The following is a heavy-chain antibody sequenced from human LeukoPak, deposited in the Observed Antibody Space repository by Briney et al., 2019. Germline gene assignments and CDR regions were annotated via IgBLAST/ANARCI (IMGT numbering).Heavy chain of an antibody. V-gene: IGHV3-15*01. J-gene: IGHJ5*02. CDR1: VFTFNNSW. Sequence: GGSLRLSCAASVFTFNNSWMNGVRQARGKGGEGVGRMKSKNVGGTTDYAAPVKGRFTISRDDSTNTVYLQMNSLKIEDTAVYYCTSHAAFGPRGQGTLVNVSS. CDR2: MKSKNVGGTT. CDR3: TSHAAFGP.